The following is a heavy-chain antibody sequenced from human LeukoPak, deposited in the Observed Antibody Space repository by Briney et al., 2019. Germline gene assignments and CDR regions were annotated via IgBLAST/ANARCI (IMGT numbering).Heavy chain of an antibody. D-gene: IGHD4-23*01. J-gene: IGHJ4*02. V-gene: IGHV3-33*08. CDR1: GFTFSNYW. Sequence: GGSLRLSCEASGFTFSNYWMSWVRQAPGKGLEWVAVIWYDGSNKYYADSVKGRFTISRDNSKNTLYLQMNSLRAEDTAVYYCARDSVGPFDYWGQGTLVTVSS. CDR3: ARDSVGPFDY. CDR2: IWYDGSNK.